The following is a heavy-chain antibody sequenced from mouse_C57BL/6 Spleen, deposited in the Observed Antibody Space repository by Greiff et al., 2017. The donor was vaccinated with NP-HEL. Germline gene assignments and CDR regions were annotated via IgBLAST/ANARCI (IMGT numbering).Heavy chain of an antibody. D-gene: IGHD1-1*01. CDR3: ARAYGSSYTFAY. J-gene: IGHJ3*01. Sequence: EVQLQQSGPELVKPGASVKMSCKASGYTFTDYNMHWVKQSHGKSLEWIGYINPNNGGTSYNQKFKGKATLPVNKSSSTAYMELRSLTSEDSAVYYCARAYGSSYTFAYWGQGTLVTVSA. CDR1: GYTFTDYN. V-gene: IGHV1-22*01. CDR2: INPNNGGT.